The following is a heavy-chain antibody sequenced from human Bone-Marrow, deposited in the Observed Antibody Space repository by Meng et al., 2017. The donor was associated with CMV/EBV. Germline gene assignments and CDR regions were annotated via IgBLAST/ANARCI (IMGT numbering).Heavy chain of an antibody. Sequence: GESLKISCAASGFTFSSYGMHWVRQAPGKGLEWVAFIRYDGSNKYYADSVKGRFTISRDNSKNTLYLQMNSLRAEDTAVYYCASFTAMPSYYYGMDVWGQGTTVTVSS. V-gene: IGHV3-30*02. CDR3: ASFTAMPSYYYGMDV. CDR2: IRYDGSNK. CDR1: GFTFSSYG. J-gene: IGHJ6*02. D-gene: IGHD5-18*01.